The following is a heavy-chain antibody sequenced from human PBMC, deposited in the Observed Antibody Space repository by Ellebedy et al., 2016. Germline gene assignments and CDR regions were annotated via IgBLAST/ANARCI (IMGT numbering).Heavy chain of an antibody. Sequence: GESLKISCAASGFTFSSYSMNWVRQAPGKGLEWVSSISSSSIYIYYADSVKGRFTIFRDNAKNSLYLQMNSLRAEDTAVYYCAREVYYLNYYGMDVWGQGTTVTVSS. CDR1: GFTFSSYS. J-gene: IGHJ6*02. CDR3: AREVYYLNYYGMDV. V-gene: IGHV3-21*01. D-gene: IGHD1-14*01. CDR2: ISSSSIYI.